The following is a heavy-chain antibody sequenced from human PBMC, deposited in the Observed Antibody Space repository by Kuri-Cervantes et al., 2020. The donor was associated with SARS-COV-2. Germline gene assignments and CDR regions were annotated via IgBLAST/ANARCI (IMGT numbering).Heavy chain of an antibody. J-gene: IGHJ4*02. D-gene: IGHD1-7*01. V-gene: IGHV1-8*01. Sequence: ASVKVSCKASGYTFTSYDINWVRQATGQGLEWMGWMNPNSGNTGYAQKFQGRVTMTRNTSISTAYMELSSLRSEDTAVYYCARDGRRMRLHGNYYFDYWGQGTLVTGSS. CDR1: GYTFTSYD. CDR3: ARDGRRMRLHGNYYFDY. CDR2: MNPNSGNT.